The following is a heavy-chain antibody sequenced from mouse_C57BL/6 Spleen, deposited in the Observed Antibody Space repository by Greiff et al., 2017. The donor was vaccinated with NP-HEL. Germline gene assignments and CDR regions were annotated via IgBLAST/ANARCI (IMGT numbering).Heavy chain of an antibody. CDR3: ARSAYYYGSSYYLYFDV. CDR2: IYPGDGDT. D-gene: IGHD1-1*01. CDR1: GYAFSSSW. Sequence: VQLQQSGPELVKPGASVKISCKASGYAFSSSWMNWVKQRPGKGLEWIGRIYPGDGDTNYNGKLKGKATLTADKSSSTAYMQLSSLTSEDSAVYFCARSAYYYGSSYYLYFDVWGTGTTVTVSS. J-gene: IGHJ1*03. V-gene: IGHV1-82*01.